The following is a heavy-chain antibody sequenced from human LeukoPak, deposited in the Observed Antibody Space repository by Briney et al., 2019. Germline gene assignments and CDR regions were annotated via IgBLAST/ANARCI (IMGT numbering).Heavy chain of an antibody. D-gene: IGHD5-18*01. Sequence: SETLSLTCTVSGGSISSYYWSWIRQPPGKGLEWIGYIYYSGSTNYNPSLKSRVTISVDASKNQFSLKLSSVTAADTAVYYCARQLGYSYGNDYWGQGTLVTVSS. CDR1: GGSISSYY. CDR2: IYYSGST. V-gene: IGHV4-59*08. CDR3: ARQLGYSYGNDY. J-gene: IGHJ4*02.